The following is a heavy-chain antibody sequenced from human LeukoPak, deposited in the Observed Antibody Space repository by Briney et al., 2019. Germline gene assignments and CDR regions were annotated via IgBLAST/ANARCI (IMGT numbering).Heavy chain of an antibody. CDR1: GASVSSYY. J-gene: IGHJ6*03. D-gene: IGHD1-26*01. V-gene: IGHV4-4*07. Sequence: SETVSLTCTVSGASVSSYYWSWIRQPAGKGLERIGRIYTSGTTSYNSSLKSRVTISVHKSKNQFSLKLSSVTAADTAVYYCARLQSELLSNDYYYYMDVWGKGTTVTVSS. CDR2: IYTSGTT. CDR3: ARLQSELLSNDYYYYMDV.